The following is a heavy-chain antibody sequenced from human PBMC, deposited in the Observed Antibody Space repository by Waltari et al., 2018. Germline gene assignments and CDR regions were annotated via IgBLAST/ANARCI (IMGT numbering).Heavy chain of an antibody. CDR2: IYYSGST. V-gene: IGHV4-30-4*01. CDR1: GGSISSANHF. D-gene: IGHD3-22*01. Sequence: QVQLQESGPGLVKPSQTLSLTCTVSGGSISSANHFWSWVRQSPGKGLEWIAYIYYSGSTYYNPSLKSRVTMSLDRSRNQFFLRLNSVTAADTAVYYCAREVNLVSDSDAFDLWGQGTMVTVSS. CDR3: AREVNLVSDSDAFDL. J-gene: IGHJ3*01.